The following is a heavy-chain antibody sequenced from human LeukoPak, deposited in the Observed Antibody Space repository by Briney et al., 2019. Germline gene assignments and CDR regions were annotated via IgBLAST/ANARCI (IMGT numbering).Heavy chain of an antibody. Sequence: SETLTLTCTVSGGSISSYYWSWLRQPAGKGLEWIGRIYTSGSTNYNPSLRSRVTMSVDTSKNQFALKLSSVTAADTAVYYCARAVGATAPHDTFDIWGQGTMVTVSS. CDR1: GGSISSYY. CDR3: ARAVGATAPHDTFDI. CDR2: IYTSGST. D-gene: IGHD1-26*01. V-gene: IGHV4-4*07. J-gene: IGHJ3*02.